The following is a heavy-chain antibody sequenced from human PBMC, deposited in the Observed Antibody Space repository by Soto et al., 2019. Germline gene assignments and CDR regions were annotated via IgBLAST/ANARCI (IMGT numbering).Heavy chain of an antibody. CDR1: GYSISSGYY. D-gene: IGHD3-3*01. Sequence: SETLSLTCTVSGYSISSGYYWGWIRQPPGKGLEWIGSIYHSGSTYYNPSLKSRVTISVDTSKNQFSLKLSSVTAADTAVYYCASSSYYDFWSGYFDYWGQGTLVTVSS. V-gene: IGHV4-38-2*02. CDR2: IYHSGST. CDR3: ASSSYYDFWSGYFDY. J-gene: IGHJ4*02.